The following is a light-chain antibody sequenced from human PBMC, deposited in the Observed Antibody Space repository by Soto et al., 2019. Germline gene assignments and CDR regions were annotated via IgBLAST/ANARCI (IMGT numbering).Light chain of an antibody. V-gene: IGKV1-5*03. CDR2: KAS. CDR1: QTISSW. Sequence: DILMTQSPSTLSASVGDTVAITCRASQTISSWVAWYQQKPGRAPKLLIYKASSLESGVPSRFSGSGSGTEFTLTISGLQPDNFASYYFQQYNTYVSLTFGGGTKVEIK. CDR3: QQYNTYVSLT. J-gene: IGKJ4*01.